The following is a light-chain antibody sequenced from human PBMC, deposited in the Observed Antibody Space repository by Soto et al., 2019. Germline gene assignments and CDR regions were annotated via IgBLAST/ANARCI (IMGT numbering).Light chain of an antibody. J-gene: IGKJ2*01. CDR2: AAS. CDR1: QSVNSRF. V-gene: IGKV3-20*01. Sequence: EIVLTQSPGTLSLSPGESATLSCRASQSVNSRFLAWYQHTPGQAPRLLIYAASTRATGIPDRFSGSASGTDFTLTISRLEPEDFAVYYCQQYGDSPPNTFGQGTKLEIK. CDR3: QQYGDSPPNT.